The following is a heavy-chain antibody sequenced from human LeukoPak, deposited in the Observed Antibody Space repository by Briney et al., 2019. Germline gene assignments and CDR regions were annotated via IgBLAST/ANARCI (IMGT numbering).Heavy chain of an antibody. J-gene: IGHJ6*03. CDR2: IDHSWRT. CDR1: GGSFSGYY. D-gene: IGHD3-3*01. CDR3: ARGAIFGDYYMDV. V-gene: IGHV4-34*01. Sequence: SETLSLTCAVYGGSFSGYYWNWIRQPPGKGLERIGEIDHSWRTNNNPALRSRVAISVDTSKKHFSLKLSSVTAADTAVYFCARGAIFGDYYMDVWGKGTTVTVSS.